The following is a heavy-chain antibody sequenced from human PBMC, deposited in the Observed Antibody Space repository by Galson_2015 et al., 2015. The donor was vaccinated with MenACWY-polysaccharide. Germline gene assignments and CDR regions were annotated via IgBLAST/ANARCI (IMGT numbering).Heavy chain of an antibody. CDR1: GYTFTSFD. V-gene: IGHV1-8*01. CDR2: MNPNSHNT. J-gene: IGHJ4*02. Sequence: SVKVSCKASGYTFTSFDINWVRQAPGQGLEWMGWMNPNSHNTGSAQKFQGRVTMTSDTSINTAYMELTSLRSDDTAVYYCARAVGDLDYWGQGTLVTVSP. D-gene: IGHD2-21*02. CDR3: ARAVGDLDY.